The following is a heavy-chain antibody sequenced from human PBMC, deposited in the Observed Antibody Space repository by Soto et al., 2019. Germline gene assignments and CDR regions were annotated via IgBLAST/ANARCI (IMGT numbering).Heavy chain of an antibody. D-gene: IGHD6-25*01. V-gene: IGHV1-69*13. Sequence: SVKVSCKASGGTFSRYAINWVRQAPGQGLEWVGGIIPIFGTTNYAQKFQGRVTITADESTSTAYMELGSLRSEDTAVYYCARVVRQQRPVDYFDYWGQGTLVTVSS. CDR1: GGTFSRYA. CDR2: IIPIFGTT. CDR3: ARVVRQQRPVDYFDY. J-gene: IGHJ4*02.